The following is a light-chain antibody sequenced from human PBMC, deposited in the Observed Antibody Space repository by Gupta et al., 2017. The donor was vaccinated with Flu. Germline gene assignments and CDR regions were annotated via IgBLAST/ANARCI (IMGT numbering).Light chain of an antibody. CDR3: QSADTSGTYGV. J-gene: IGLJ3*02. V-gene: IGLV3-25*03. CDR2: KDI. CDR1: ALPKQY. Sequence: SYALTQSPSVSLSPGQTARITCSGDALPKQYAYWYQQKPGQAPLLVIYKDIERPSGIPERFSGSNSGTTVTLTISGVQAEDEADYYCQSADTSGTYGVFGGGTKLTVL.